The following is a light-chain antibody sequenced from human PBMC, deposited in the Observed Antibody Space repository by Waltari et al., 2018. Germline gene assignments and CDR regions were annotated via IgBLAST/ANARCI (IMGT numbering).Light chain of an antibody. J-gene: IGKJ3*01. CDR2: WAS. Sequence: DIVLTQSPDSLSVSLGERDTIKCRSSQTLLYNTDNQRYLGWYQKKPGQPPKLLLYWASVRDSGVPDRFSGTGSGTDFTLTISSLQPEDVAVYYCQQYYSTPFSFGPGTKVDVK. CDR1: QTLLYNTDNQRY. CDR3: QQYYSTPFS. V-gene: IGKV4-1*01.